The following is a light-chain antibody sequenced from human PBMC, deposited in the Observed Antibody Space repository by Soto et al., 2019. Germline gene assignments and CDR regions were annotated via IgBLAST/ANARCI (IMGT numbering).Light chain of an antibody. Sequence: ETVLPQSPGTVSLSPGERATLSCTTRQSVRSNYLAWYQQKPGEAPRLLIYGVFNRATGIPDRFSGSGSGTDFTLTISGLEPEDSAVYYCQHYDGSPRTFGQGTKVEI. CDR3: QHYDGSPRT. V-gene: IGKV3-20*01. J-gene: IGKJ2*01. CDR2: GVF. CDR1: QSVRSNY.